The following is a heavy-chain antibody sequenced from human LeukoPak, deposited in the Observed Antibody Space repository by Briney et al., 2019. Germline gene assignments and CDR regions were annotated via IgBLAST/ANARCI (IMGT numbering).Heavy chain of an antibody. Sequence: GGSLRLSCAASGFTFSDYYMSWIRQAPGKGLEWVSYISSSGSTIYYADSVEGRFTISRDNAKNSLYLQMNSLRAEDTAVYYCAREGLYSSWSGGYYYMDVWGKGTTVTVSS. V-gene: IGHV3-11*01. CDR2: ISSSGSTI. CDR3: AREGLYSSWSGGYYYMDV. J-gene: IGHJ6*03. D-gene: IGHD6-6*01. CDR1: GFTFSDYY.